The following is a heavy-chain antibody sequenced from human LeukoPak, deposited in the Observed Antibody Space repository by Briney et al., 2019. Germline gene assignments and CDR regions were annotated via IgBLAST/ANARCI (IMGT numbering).Heavy chain of an antibody. V-gene: IGHV3-7*01. J-gene: IGHJ4*02. Sequence: GGSLRLSCAASGFTFSSYSMSWVRQAPGKGLECVANIKQDGSEKYYVDSVKGRFTISRDNAKNSLYLQMNSLRAEDTAVYYCARRNGYSSSWYYHYFDYWGQGTLVTVSS. CDR2: IKQDGSEK. D-gene: IGHD6-13*01. CDR3: ARRNGYSSSWYYHYFDY. CDR1: GFTFSSYS.